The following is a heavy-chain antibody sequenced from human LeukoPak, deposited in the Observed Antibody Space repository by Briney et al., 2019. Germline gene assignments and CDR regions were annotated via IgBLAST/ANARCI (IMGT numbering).Heavy chain of an antibody. D-gene: IGHD3-22*01. CDR1: GYSFTSYW. V-gene: IGHV5-51*01. CDR2: IYPGDSDT. J-gene: IGHJ4*02. Sequence: PGGSLGLSCAASGYSFTSYWIGWVRQMPGKGLEWMGIIYPGDSDTRYSPSFQGQVTISADKSISTAYLQWSSLKASDTAMYYCARPITYYYDSSGYYLDYWGQGTLVTVSS. CDR3: ARPITYYYDSSGYYLDY.